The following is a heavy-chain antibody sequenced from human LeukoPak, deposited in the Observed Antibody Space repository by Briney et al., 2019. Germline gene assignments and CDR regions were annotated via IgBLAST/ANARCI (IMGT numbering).Heavy chain of an antibody. CDR3: ARWDDSAWAFGN. D-gene: IGHD6-19*01. J-gene: IGHJ4*02. CDR1: GGSISRYS. CDR2: IARSGTT. Sequence: SETLSLTCIVSGGSISRYSWNWIRQSPGKGLEWVGYIARSGTTSYKSSLKSRVTISVDTSKNQLSLRLTSVTAADTAVYYCARWDDSAWAFGNWGPGTLVTVSS. V-gene: IGHV4-59*08.